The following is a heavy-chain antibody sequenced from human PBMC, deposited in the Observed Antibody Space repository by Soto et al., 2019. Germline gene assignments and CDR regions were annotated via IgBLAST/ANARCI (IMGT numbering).Heavy chain of an antibody. J-gene: IGHJ4*02. Sequence: SVKVSCKASGFTFTSSAVQWVRQARGQRLEWIGWIVVGSGNTNYAQKFQERVTITRDMSTSTAYMELSSLRSEDTAVYYCARSIVVTYGDYPFDYWGQGTLVTVSS. CDR1: GFTFTSSA. V-gene: IGHV1-58*01. CDR3: ARSIVVTYGDYPFDY. D-gene: IGHD4-17*01. CDR2: IVVGSGNT.